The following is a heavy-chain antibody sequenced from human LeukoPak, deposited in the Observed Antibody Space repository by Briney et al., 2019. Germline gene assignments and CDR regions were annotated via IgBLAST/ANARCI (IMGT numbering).Heavy chain of an antibody. CDR2: ISASGGST. J-gene: IGHJ4*02. Sequence: GGSLRLSCAASGFTFSSYAMSWVRQAPGKGLEWVSGISASGGSTYYADSVKGRFTISRDNSENTLYLQMNSLRAEDTAVYYCAKKEGGFDYWGQGALVTVSS. CDR1: GFTFSSYA. CDR3: AKKEGGFDY. D-gene: IGHD1-26*01. V-gene: IGHV3-23*01.